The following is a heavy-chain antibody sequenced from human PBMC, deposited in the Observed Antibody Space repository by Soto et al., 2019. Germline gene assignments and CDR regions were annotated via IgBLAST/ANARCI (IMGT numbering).Heavy chain of an antibody. J-gene: IGHJ4*02. Sequence: QVQLQESGPGLVRPSQTLSLTCTVSGGSISSGDYYWSWIRQHPGRGLEWIGYVYYSGITFYNPIRKSRLTISVDTSKNQFYLRLGSVTAADTAVYYWAREMFSRTWYPGDWGQGTLVTVSS. CDR3: AREMFSRTWYPGD. CDR1: GGSISSGDYY. CDR2: VYYSGIT. D-gene: IGHD6-13*01. V-gene: IGHV4-31*03.